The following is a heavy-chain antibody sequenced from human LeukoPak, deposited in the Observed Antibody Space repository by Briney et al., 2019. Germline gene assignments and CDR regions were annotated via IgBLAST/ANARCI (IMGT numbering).Heavy chain of an antibody. D-gene: IGHD3-22*01. CDR1: GGSLSSGDYY. CDR3: ARLEYYYDSSGWFDY. J-gene: IGHJ4*02. CDR2: IYYSGST. V-gene: IGHV4-30-4*01. Sequence: SETLSLTCTVSGGSLSSGDYYWSWIRQPPGKGLEWIGYIYYSGSTYYNPSLKSRVTISVDTSKNQFSLKLSSVTAADTAVYYCARLEYYYDSSGWFDYWGQGTLVTVSS.